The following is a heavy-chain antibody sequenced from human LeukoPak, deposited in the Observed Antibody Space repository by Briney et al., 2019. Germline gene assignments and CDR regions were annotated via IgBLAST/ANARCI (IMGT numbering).Heavy chain of an antibody. V-gene: IGHV3-7*03. J-gene: IGHJ4*02. CDR3: ARDNPPDY. CDR2: IKQDGSEK. CDR1: GPTFNRDW. Sequence: GGSLRLSCTNSGPTFNRDWMGWLRQAPGKGLEWVANIKQDGSEKSYVESVRGRFTISRDNAKNSLYLQLNSLRAEDTALYYCARDNPPDYWGQGTLVTVSS.